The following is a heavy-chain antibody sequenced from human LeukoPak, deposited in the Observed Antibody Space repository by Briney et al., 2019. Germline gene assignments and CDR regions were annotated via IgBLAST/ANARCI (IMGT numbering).Heavy chain of an antibody. Sequence: GGSLRLSCVGSGFSLYDYAMHWVRQVPGKGLEWVSGISWDSGSQAYADSVRGRFTISRDNAKNSLYLQMNSLRPEDTAFYYCIKDMGFDLLKDAFHVWGQGTLVTVSS. CDR3: IKDMGFDLLKDAFHV. V-gene: IGHV3-9*01. CDR2: ISWDSGSQ. CDR1: GFSLYDYA. J-gene: IGHJ3*01. D-gene: IGHD3-9*01.